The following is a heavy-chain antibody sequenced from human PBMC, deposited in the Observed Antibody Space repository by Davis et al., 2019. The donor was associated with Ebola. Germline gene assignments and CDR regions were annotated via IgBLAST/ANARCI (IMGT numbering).Heavy chain of an antibody. Sequence: MPSETLSLTCAVYGGSLSGYYWSWIRQPPGKGLEWIGEINHSGSTNYNPSLKSRVTISVDTSKNQFSLKLSSVTAADTAVYYCVKSMDVWGQGTAVTVSS. J-gene: IGHJ6*02. CDR1: GGSLSGYY. V-gene: IGHV4-34*01. CDR3: VKSMDV. CDR2: INHSGST.